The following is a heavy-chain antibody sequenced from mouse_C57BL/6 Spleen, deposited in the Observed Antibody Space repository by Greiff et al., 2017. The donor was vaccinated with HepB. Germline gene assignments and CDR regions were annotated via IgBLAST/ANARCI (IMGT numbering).Heavy chain of an antibody. Sequence: VQLKQSGPELVKPGASVKISCKASGYSFTGYYMNWVKQSPEKSLEWIGEINPSTGGTTYNQKFKAKATLTVDKSSSTAYMQLKSLTSEDSAVYYCARSGGSPSMDYWGQGTSVTVSS. CDR3: ARSGGSPSMDY. J-gene: IGHJ4*01. D-gene: IGHD3-2*02. CDR2: INPSTGGT. V-gene: IGHV1-42*01. CDR1: GYSFTGYY.